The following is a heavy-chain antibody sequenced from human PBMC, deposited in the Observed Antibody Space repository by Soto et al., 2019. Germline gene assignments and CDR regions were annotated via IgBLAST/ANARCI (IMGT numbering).Heavy chain of an antibody. J-gene: IGHJ4*02. Sequence: PSETLSLTCTVSGGSISSSSYYWGWIRQPPGKGLEWIGSIYYSGSTYYNPSLKSRVTISVDTSKNQFSLKLSSVTAADTAVYYCARHSGYSYGDFDYWGQGTLVTVSS. D-gene: IGHD5-18*01. CDR2: IYYSGST. V-gene: IGHV4-39*01. CDR3: ARHSGYSYGDFDY. CDR1: GGSISSSSYY.